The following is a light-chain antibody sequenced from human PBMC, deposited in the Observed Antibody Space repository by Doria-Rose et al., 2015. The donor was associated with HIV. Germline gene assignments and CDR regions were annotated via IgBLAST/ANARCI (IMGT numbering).Light chain of an antibody. CDR3: HQYASSRT. J-gene: IGKJ1*01. Sequence: DIVLTQSPGTLSLSPGERATLSCRASQSVSANYLAWYQQRPVQSPSLLVYGASSRATDIPDRFSGSGSGTDFTLTISRLEPEDFAVYYCHQYASSRTFGQGTKVEIK. CDR2: GAS. V-gene: IGKV3-20*01. CDR1: QSVSANY.